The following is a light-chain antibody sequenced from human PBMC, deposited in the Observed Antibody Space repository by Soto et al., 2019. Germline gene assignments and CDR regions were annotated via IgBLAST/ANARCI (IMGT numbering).Light chain of an antibody. V-gene: IGLV1-44*01. CDR3: AAWDDTLNGVV. CDR1: SSNIGDNT. CDR2: SNN. Sequence: QSVLTQPPSASGTPGQRVTISCSGSSSNIGDNTVHRYQQLPGTAPKLLIYSNNQRPSGVPDRFSGSKSGTSASLAISGLQSEDESDYYCAAWDDTLNGVVFGGGTKLTVL. J-gene: IGLJ2*01.